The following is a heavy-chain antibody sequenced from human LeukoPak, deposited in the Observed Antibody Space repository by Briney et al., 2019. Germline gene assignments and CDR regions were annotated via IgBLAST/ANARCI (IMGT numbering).Heavy chain of an antibody. CDR1: GYTFTSYY. CDR2: INPSGGST. Sequence: GASVKVSCKASGYTFTSYYMHWVRQAPGQGLEWMGIINPSGGSTSYAQKFQGRVTMTRDMSTSTVYMELSSLRSEDTAVYYCARDYRSGYDQGGRLDYWGQGTLVTVSS. V-gene: IGHV1-46*01. D-gene: IGHD5-12*01. J-gene: IGHJ4*02. CDR3: ARDYRSGYDQGGRLDY.